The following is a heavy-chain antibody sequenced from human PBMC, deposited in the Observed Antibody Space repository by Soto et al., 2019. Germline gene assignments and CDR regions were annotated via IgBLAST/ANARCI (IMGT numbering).Heavy chain of an antibody. D-gene: IGHD6-19*01. Sequence: PGGSLRLSCVASGFSLANYPMNWVRQTPGKGLEWISYSSPRGDTIYYADSVEGRCNISRDNARNSLSLHMSSLRDEDSALYYCSKGPHTNVGWPYYFESWGQGVPVTVSS. CDR3: SKGPHTNVGWPYYFES. V-gene: IGHV3-48*02. CDR1: GFSLANYP. J-gene: IGHJ4*02. CDR2: SSPRGDTI.